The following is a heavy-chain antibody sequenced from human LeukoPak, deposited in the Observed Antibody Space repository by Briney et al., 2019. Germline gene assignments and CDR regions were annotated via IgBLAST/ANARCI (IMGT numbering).Heavy chain of an antibody. Sequence: GGSLTLSCAASGFIFSSYAMSWVRQAPGKGLEWVSGISGSADITDYADSVKGRFTISRDNSKNTLYLQMNSLRAEDTAVYYCAKDLYYFGSGRHDYWGQGTVVPVTS. D-gene: IGHD3-10*01. V-gene: IGHV3-23*01. J-gene: IGHJ4*02. CDR3: AKDLYYFGSGRHDY. CDR1: GFIFSSYA. CDR2: ISGSADIT.